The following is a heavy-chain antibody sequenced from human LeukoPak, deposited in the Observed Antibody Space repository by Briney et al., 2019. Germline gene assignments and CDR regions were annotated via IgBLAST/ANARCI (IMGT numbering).Heavy chain of an antibody. CDR1: GFIFSDQS. CDR3: IGRGNVIFDI. Sequence: GGSLRLSCAASGFIFSDQSMDWVRQAPGKGLEWVGRTQNKANSYTMDYAASVRGRFTISRDDSKNLLSLQMNSLKTEDAAEYCWIGRGNVIFDIWGQGTMVIVSS. V-gene: IGHV3-72*01. D-gene: IGHD2-2*03. J-gene: IGHJ3*02. CDR2: TQNKANSYTM.